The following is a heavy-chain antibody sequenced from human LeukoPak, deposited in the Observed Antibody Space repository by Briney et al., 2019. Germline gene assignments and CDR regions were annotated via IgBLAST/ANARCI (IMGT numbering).Heavy chain of an antibody. D-gene: IGHD3-22*01. Sequence: GGSLRLSCAASGFTFSTYAMSWVRQAPGKGLEWVSVISGSGGSTYYADSVKGRFTISRDNSKNTVYLQMNSLRAADTAVYYCAKDKGSSGYYPIGYWGQGTLVTVSS. CDR1: GFTFSTYA. J-gene: IGHJ4*02. CDR2: ISGSGGST. V-gene: IGHV3-23*01. CDR3: AKDKGSSGYYPIGY.